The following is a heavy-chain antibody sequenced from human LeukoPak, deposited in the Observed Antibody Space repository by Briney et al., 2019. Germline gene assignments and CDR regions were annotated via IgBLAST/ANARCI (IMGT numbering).Heavy chain of an antibody. J-gene: IGHJ4*02. D-gene: IGHD3-22*01. CDR1: GFTFSRYG. Sequence: GGSLRLSCAASGFTFSRYGMHWVRQAPGKGLEWVSAISGSGGSTYYADSVKGRFTISRDNSKNTLYLQMNSLRAEDTAVYYCATEGTYYYDSSGYYYDTGFDYWGQGTLVTVSS. CDR3: ATEGTYYYDSSGYYYDTGFDY. CDR2: ISGSGGST. V-gene: IGHV3-23*01.